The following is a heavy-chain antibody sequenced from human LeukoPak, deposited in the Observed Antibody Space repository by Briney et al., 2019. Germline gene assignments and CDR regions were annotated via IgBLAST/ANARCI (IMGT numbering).Heavy chain of an antibody. CDR3: ARDLGRGDYGDYEGIDP. J-gene: IGHJ5*02. Sequence: SEALSLTCSVSGGSIGSYFWTWIRQPPGKGLEWIGYIYYSGSTNYNPSLKSRVTISVDTSKNQFSLKLSSVTAADTAVYYCARDLGRGDYGDYEGIDPWGQGTLVTVSS. CDR2: IYYSGST. D-gene: IGHD4-17*01. V-gene: IGHV4-59*01. CDR1: GGSIGSYF.